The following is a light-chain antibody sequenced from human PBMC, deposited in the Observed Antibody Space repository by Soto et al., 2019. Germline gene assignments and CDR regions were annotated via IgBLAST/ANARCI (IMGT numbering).Light chain of an antibody. CDR1: QSVNSD. CDR3: QHYNNWPPYT. Sequence: EIGMTQSPATLSLSPGESATLSCRASQSVNSDLAWYQQKPGQAPRLLIYDASTRAAGVPARFTGSGSETEFTLTISSLQSEDYAVYYCQHYNNWPPYTFGQGTKLEIK. V-gene: IGKV3-15*01. CDR2: DAS. J-gene: IGKJ2*01.